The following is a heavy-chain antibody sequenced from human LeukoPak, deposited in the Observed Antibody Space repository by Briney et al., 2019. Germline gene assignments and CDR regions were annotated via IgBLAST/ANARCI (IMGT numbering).Heavy chain of an antibody. CDR3: AREFSTNWFDP. CDR2: IYVTGST. J-gene: IGHJ5*02. V-gene: IGHV4-4*07. Sequence: SETLSLTCTVSGASITSYYWSWIRQPAGKGLEWLGRIYVTGSTNYNPSLESRVTMSLDTSKNHLSLKVTSVTAADTAVYYCAREFSTNWFDPWGQGTLVTVSS. CDR1: GASITSYY.